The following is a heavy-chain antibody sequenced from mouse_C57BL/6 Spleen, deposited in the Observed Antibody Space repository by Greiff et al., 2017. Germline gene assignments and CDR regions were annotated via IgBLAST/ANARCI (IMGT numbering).Heavy chain of an antibody. V-gene: IGHV5-17*01. J-gene: IGHJ4*01. CDR2: ISSGSSTI. Sequence: EVKLVESGGGLVKPGGSLKLSCAASGFTFSDYGMHWVRQAPEKGLEWVAYISSGSSTIYYADTVKGRFTISRDNAKTTLFLQMTSLRSEDTAMYYCARPGDYDAMDYWGQGTSVTVSS. CDR1: GFTFSDYG. CDR3: ARPGDYDAMDY.